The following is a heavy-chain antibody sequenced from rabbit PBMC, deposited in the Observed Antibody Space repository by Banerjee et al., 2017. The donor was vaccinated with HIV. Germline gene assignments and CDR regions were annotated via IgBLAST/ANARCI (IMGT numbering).Heavy chain of an antibody. D-gene: IGHD4-1*01. Sequence: QEQLKESGGGLVQPGASLTLSCKASGFSFSNKYVMCWVRQAPGKGLEWIACIDTGWSGTTYYASWAKGRFTISKTSSTTVTLQMTSLTAADTATYFCARDLAGVTGWNFNLWGPGTLVTVS. CDR3: ARDLAGVTGWNFNL. CDR2: IDTGWSGTT. V-gene: IGHV1S45*01. CDR1: GFSFSNKYV. J-gene: IGHJ4*01.